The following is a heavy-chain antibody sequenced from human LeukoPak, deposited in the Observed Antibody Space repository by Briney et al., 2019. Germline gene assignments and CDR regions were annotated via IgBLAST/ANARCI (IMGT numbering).Heavy chain of an antibody. CDR3: ARRRGYYDFWSGYHEAATNNWFDP. D-gene: IGHD3-3*01. Sequence: PSETLSLTCTVSGGSISSSSYYWGWIRQPPGKGLEWIGSIYYSGSTYYNPSLKSRVTISVDTSKNQFSLKLSSVTAADTAVYYCARRRGYYDFWSGYHEAATNNWFDPWGQGTLVTVSP. CDR2: IYYSGST. J-gene: IGHJ5*02. CDR1: GGSISSSSYY. V-gene: IGHV4-39*01.